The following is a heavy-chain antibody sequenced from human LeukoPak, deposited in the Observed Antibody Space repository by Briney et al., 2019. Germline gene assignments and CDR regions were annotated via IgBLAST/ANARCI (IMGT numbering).Heavy chain of an antibody. CDR1: GFTFSSYC. Sequence: GGSLRLSCAASGFTFSSYCMTWVRQAPGKGLEWVANIKQDGSEKYYVDSVKGRFTMSRDKAKNSLYLRMNGLRAEDTAVYYCARVQWELRGVGSYFEYWGQGALVTVSS. J-gene: IGHJ4*02. CDR2: IKQDGSEK. CDR3: ARVQWELRGVGSYFEY. D-gene: IGHD1-26*01. V-gene: IGHV3-7*01.